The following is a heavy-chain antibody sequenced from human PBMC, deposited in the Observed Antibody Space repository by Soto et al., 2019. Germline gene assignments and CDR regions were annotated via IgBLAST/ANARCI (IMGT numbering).Heavy chain of an antibody. D-gene: IGHD3-3*01. CDR2: IDNSGST. J-gene: IGHJ4*02. CDR1: GGSISNYF. V-gene: IGHV4-4*07. CDR3: ARGGQDFWSGPFDY. Sequence: PSETLSLTCTVSGGSISNYFCNWIRQPAGKGLEWIGRIDNSGSTNYNPSLKSRITMSADTSRNQFSLKLNSVTAADTVVYYCARGGQDFWSGPFDYWGQGALVTVSS.